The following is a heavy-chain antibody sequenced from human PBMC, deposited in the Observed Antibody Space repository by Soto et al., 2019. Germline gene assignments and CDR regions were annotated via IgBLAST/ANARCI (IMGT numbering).Heavy chain of an antibody. CDR2: ISAYNGNT. J-gene: IGHJ6*03. Sequence: ASVKVSCKASGYTFTSYGISWVRQAPGQGLEWMGWISAYNGNTNYAQKLQGRVTMTTDTSTSTAYMELRSLRSDDTAVYYCARTGYGALIDYYYYYMDVWGKGTTVTVSS. V-gene: IGHV1-18*01. D-gene: IGHD4-17*01. CDR3: ARTGYGALIDYYYYYMDV. CDR1: GYTFTSYG.